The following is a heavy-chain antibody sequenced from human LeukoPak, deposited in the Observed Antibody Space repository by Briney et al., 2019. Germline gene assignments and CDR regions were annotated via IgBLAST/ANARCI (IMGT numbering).Heavy chain of an antibody. J-gene: IGHJ3*02. D-gene: IGHD3-9*01. CDR3: AGGGLYYDILTGYLGDAFDI. V-gene: IGHV4-59*01. CDR1: GGSISSYY. CDR2: IYYSGST. Sequence: SETLSLTCTVSGGSISSYYWSWIRQPPGKRLEWIGYIYYSGSTNYNPSLESRVTISVDTSKNQFSLKLSSVTAADTAVYYCAGGGLYYDILTGYLGDAFDIWGQGTMVTVSS.